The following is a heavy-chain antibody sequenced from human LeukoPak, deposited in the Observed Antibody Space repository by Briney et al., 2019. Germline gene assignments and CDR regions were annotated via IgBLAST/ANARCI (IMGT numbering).Heavy chain of an antibody. D-gene: IGHD6-19*01. CDR1: GYTFTSYG. CDR2: ISAYNGNT. Sequence: EASVKVSCKASGYTFTSYGISWVRQAPGQGLEWMGWISAYNGNTNYAQKLQGRVTMTTDTSTSIAYMELRSLRSDDTAVYYCARDPQWLVARVRYHWFDPWGQGTLVTVSS. J-gene: IGHJ5*02. V-gene: IGHV1-18*01. CDR3: ARDPQWLVARVRYHWFDP.